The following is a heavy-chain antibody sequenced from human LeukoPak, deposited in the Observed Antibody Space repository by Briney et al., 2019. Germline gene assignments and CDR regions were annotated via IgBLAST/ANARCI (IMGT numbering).Heavy chain of an antibody. Sequence: GGSLRLSCAASGFTFSSYGMHWVRQAPGKGLEWVAVTWYDGNNKYYADSVKGRFTISRDNSKNTLYLQMNSLRAEDTAVYYCARDRSSNEYYFDYWGQGTLVTVSS. CDR1: GFTFSSYG. CDR3: ARDRSSNEYYFDY. CDR2: TWYDGNNK. J-gene: IGHJ4*02. D-gene: IGHD2-2*01. V-gene: IGHV3-33*01.